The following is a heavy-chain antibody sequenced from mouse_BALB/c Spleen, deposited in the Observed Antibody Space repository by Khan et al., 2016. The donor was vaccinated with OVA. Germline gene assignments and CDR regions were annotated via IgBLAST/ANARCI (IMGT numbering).Heavy chain of an antibody. CDR2: ISNRGSTT. CDR3: AREGDDGGLAY. V-gene: IGHV5-12*02. J-gene: IGHJ3*01. Sequence: EVELEESGGGLVQPGGSLKLSCATSGFNFSDYYMYWVRQTPEKRLEWVAYISNRGSTTYYPDTVRGRFTISRDNAKNTLYLQMSRLKSEDTAMYYCAREGDDGGLAYWGQGTLVTVSA. CDR1: GFNFSDYY. D-gene: IGHD2-3*01.